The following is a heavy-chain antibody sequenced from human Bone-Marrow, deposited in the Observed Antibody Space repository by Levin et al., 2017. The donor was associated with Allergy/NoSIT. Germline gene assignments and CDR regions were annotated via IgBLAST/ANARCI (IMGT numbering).Heavy chain of an antibody. Sequence: GESLKISCAASGFTFSSYGMHWVRQAPGKGLEWVAVIWYDGSNKYYADSVKGRFTISRDNSKNTLYLQMNSLRAEDTAVYYCARGPPGDYFDYWGQGTLVTVSS. CDR3: ARGPPGDYFDY. J-gene: IGHJ4*02. V-gene: IGHV3-33*01. CDR2: IWYDGSNK. CDR1: GFTFSSYG.